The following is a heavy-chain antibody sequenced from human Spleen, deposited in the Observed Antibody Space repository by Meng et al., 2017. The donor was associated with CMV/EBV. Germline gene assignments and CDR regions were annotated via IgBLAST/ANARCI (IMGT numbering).Heavy chain of an antibody. CDR3: ARVPGTEDPVIDY. CDR2: INHSGST. Sequence: VQRPPWGAGLVKPSETLSLTCAVYGGSFSGYYWSLIRQPPGKGLEWIGEINHSGSTNYNPSLKSRVTISVDTSKNQFSLKLSSVTAADTAVYYCARVPGTEDPVIDYWGQGTLVTVSS. CDR1: GGSFSGYY. J-gene: IGHJ4*02. D-gene: IGHD3-10*01. V-gene: IGHV4-34*01.